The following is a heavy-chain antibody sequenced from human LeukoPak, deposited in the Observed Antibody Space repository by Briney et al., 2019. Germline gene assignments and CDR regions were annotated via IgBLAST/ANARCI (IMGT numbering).Heavy chain of an antibody. D-gene: IGHD2-21*02. CDR3: AREVFGVVTAIAFDI. CDR1: GGSISSYY. J-gene: IGHJ3*02. V-gene: IGHV4-59*01. Sequence: SETLSLTCTVSGGSISSYYWSWIRQPPGKGLEWIGYIYYSGSTNYNPSLKSRVTISVDTSKNQFSLKLSSVTAADTAVYYCAREVFGVVTAIAFDIWGQGTMVTVSS. CDR2: IYYSGST.